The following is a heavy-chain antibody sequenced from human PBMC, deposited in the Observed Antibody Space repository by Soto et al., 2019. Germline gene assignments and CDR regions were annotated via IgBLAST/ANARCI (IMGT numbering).Heavy chain of an antibody. V-gene: IGHV1-18*01. J-gene: IGHJ2*01. Sequence: QVQLLQSGAEVKEPGASVKVSCKTSGYMFSSHGLYWVRQAPGQGLEWMGWISPKSGDTNYVQSLQGRLTLSTDTSTSTAYLELRSLTSDDTAVYYCGREAGDYDWYLDLWGRGTPVTVSS. CDR1: GYMFSSHG. CDR2: ISPKSGDT. D-gene: IGHD4-17*01. CDR3: GREAGDYDWYLDL.